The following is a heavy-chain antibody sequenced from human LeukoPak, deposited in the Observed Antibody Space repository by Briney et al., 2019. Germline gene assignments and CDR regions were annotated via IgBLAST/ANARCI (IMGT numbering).Heavy chain of an antibody. D-gene: IGHD1-26*01. Sequence: GESLKISRQGSGYSFTSYWISWVRQLPGKGLEWMGRIDPSDSYTNYSPSFQGHVTISADKSISTAYLQWSSLKASDTAMYYCARQQKESGSSGIDYWGQGTLVTVSS. CDR2: IDPSDSYT. V-gene: IGHV5-10-1*01. J-gene: IGHJ4*02. CDR1: GYSFTSYW. CDR3: ARQQKESGSSGIDY.